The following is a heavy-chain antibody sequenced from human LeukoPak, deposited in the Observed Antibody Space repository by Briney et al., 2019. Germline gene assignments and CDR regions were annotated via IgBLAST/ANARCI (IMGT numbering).Heavy chain of an antibody. CDR1: GFTFSSYA. CDR2: ISGSGGYT. V-gene: IGHV3-23*01. Sequence: GGSLKLSCVASGFTFSSYAMNWVRQAPGKGLEWVSGISGSGGYTYYADSVKGRFTISRDNSKNTLSLKMNSLRAEASALYYCAKGAPQSTLRYFDWLLFPFDYWGQGTLVTVSS. D-gene: IGHD3-9*01. CDR3: AKGAPQSTLRYFDWLLFPFDY. J-gene: IGHJ4*02.